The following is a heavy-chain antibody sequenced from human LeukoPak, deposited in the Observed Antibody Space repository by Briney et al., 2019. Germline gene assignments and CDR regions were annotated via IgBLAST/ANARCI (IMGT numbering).Heavy chain of an antibody. D-gene: IGHD6-6*01. CDR2: IRYDGSNK. CDR1: GFTFSSYG. Sequence: GGSLRLSCAASGFTFSSYGMHWVRQAPGKGLEWVAFIRYDGSNKYYADSVKGRFTTSRDNSKNTLYLQMNSLRAEDTAVYYCAREIIAALDYWGQGTLVIVSS. CDR3: AREIIAALDY. J-gene: IGHJ4*02. V-gene: IGHV3-30*02.